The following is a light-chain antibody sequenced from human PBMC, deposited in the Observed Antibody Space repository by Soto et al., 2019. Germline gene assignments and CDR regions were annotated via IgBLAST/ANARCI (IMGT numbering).Light chain of an antibody. CDR1: QSVSSN. J-gene: IGKJ5*01. CDR2: GSS. V-gene: IGKV3-15*01. CDR3: QQHNNWPPIT. Sequence: DILMTQSPATLSLSPGGRATLSCRASQSVSSNLVWYQQKPGQAPRLLMYGSSIRATGIPARFSGSGSGTEFTLTISSLQSEDFAVYYCQQHNNWPPITFGQGTRLEIK.